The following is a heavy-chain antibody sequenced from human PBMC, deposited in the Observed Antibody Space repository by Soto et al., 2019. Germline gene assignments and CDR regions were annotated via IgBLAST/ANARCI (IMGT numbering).Heavy chain of an antibody. CDR2: IWYDGSNK. CDR3: ARENLGSYYAFDI. CDR1: GFTFSSYG. D-gene: IGHD1-26*01. V-gene: IGHV3-33*01. J-gene: IGHJ3*02. Sequence: GGSLRLSCAASGFTFSSYGMHWVHQAPGKGLEWVAVIWYDGSNKYYADSVKGRFTISRDNSKNTLYLQMNSLRAEDTAVYYCARENLGSYYAFDIWGQGTMVTVS.